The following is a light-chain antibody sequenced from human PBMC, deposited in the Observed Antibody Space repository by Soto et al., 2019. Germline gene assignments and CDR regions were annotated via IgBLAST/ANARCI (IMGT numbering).Light chain of an antibody. J-gene: IGKJ1*01. Sequence: DIQMTQSPSTLSASVGDRVTITCRASQSIRSWLAWYQQKPGEAPKLLIFDASTLEGGVPSRFSGSGSGTEFTLTIINLQPVDSATYYCQQYNSYRGTFGQGTKVDIK. V-gene: IGKV1-5*01. CDR1: QSIRSW. CDR2: DAS. CDR3: QQYNSYRGT.